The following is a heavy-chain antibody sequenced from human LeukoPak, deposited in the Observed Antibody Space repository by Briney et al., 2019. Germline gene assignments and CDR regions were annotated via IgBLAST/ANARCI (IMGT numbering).Heavy chain of an antibody. CDR1: GGSISSGGYY. Sequence: SETLSLTCTVSGGSISSGGYYWSWIRQHPGKGLEWIGYIYYSGSTYYNPSLKSRVTISVDTSKNQFSLKLSSVTAADTAVYYCATTGPVKTRLGAAIRPNDAFDIWGLGTMVTVSS. CDR3: ATTGPVKTRLGAAIRPNDAFDI. CDR2: IYYSGST. D-gene: IGHD2-2*02. V-gene: IGHV4-31*03. J-gene: IGHJ3*02.